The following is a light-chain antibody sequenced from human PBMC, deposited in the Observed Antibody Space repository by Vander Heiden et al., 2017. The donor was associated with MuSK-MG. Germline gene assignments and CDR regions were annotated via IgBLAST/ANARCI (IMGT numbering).Light chain of an antibody. Sequence: EIVMTQSPATLSVSPGERATLSCRASQSVSSNLAWYQQKPGQAPRLLIYGASTRATGIPARFSGSGCGTEFTLTISSRQSEDFAVYYCQQHNNWPPYTFGQGTKLEIK. CDR1: QSVSSN. J-gene: IGKJ2*01. V-gene: IGKV3-15*01. CDR3: QQHNNWPPYT. CDR2: GAS.